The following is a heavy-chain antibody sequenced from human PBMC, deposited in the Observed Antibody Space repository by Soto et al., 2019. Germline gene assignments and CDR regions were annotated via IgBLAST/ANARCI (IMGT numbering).Heavy chain of an antibody. CDR1: GFTVSSNY. D-gene: IGHD3-22*01. CDR3: ARDDGYYYDSSGYYPTTPFEY. Sequence: GGSLRLSCAASGFTVSSNYMIWVRQAPGKGLEWVSVIYSGGSTYYADSVKGRFTISRDNSKNTLYLQMNSLRAEDTAVYYCARDDGYYYDSSGYYPTTPFEYWGQGTLVTVSS. J-gene: IGHJ4*02. CDR2: IYSGGST. V-gene: IGHV3-66*01.